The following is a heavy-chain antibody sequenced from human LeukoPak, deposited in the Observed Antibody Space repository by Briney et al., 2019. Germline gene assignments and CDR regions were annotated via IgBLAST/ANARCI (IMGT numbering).Heavy chain of an antibody. CDR1: GGSFSGYY. CDR2: INHSGST. V-gene: IGHV4-34*01. CDR3: ARGATFDY. J-gene: IGHJ4*02. Sequence: SETLSLTCAVYGGSFSGYYLSWIRQPPGKGLEWIGEINHSGSTNYNPSLKSRVTISVDTSKNQFSLKLSSVTAPDTAVYYCARGATFDYWGQGTLVTVSS.